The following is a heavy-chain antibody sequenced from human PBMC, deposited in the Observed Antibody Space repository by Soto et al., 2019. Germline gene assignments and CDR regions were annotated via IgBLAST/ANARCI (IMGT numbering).Heavy chain of an antibody. CDR3: ARPADYVSGFSQ. V-gene: IGHV1-69*06. J-gene: IGHJ4*02. CDR2: IIPVFGTP. CDR1: GGTFITST. D-gene: IGHD3-16*01. Sequence: QVQLVQSGAEVKKPGSSVKVSCQTSGGTFITSTISWVRQAPGQGLEWMGGIIPVFGTPSYAQKFQGRVTMIADKSSSTAYMELRNLRSEDTAMYYCARPADYVSGFSQWGQGTLVTVSS.